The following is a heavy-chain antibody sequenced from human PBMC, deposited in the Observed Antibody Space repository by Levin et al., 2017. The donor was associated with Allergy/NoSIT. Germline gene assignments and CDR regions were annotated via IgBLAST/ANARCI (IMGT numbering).Heavy chain of an antibody. J-gene: IGHJ4*02. CDR1: GFTFSSYS. CDR3: ACEGSPHYYGSGSYQN. CDR2: ISSSSSTI. V-gene: IGHV3-48*01. D-gene: IGHD3-10*01. Sequence: SGGSLRLSCAASGFTFSSYSMNWVRQAPGKGLEWVSYISSSSSTIYYADSVKGRFTISRDNAKNSLYLQMNSLRAEDTAVYYCACEGSPHYYGSGSYQNWGQGTLVTVSS.